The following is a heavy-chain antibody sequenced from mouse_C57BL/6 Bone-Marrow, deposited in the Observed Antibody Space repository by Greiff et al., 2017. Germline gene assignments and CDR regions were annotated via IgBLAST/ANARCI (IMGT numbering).Heavy chain of an antibody. D-gene: IGHD1-1*01. J-gene: IGHJ4*01. Sequence: VQLQQSVAELVRPGASVKLSCTASGFNIKNHYMHWVKQRPEQGLEWIGRIDPANGNTKYAPKFPGKATITADTSSTTAYLHLSSLTSEDTAIYYCARNYYGAMDYWGQGTSVTVSS. CDR1: GFNIKNHY. CDR2: IDPANGNT. V-gene: IGHV14-3*01. CDR3: ARNYYGAMDY.